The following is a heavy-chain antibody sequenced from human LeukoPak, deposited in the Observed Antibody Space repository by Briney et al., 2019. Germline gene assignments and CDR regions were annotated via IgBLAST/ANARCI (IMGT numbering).Heavy chain of an antibody. D-gene: IGHD6-6*01. CDR3: ARDTEYSPSLLDH. J-gene: IGHJ4*02. CDR1: GFTFSSYG. CDR2: IWYDGSNK. Sequence: GGSLRLSCAASGFTFSSYGMHWVRQAPGKGLEWVAVIWYDGSNKYYADSVKGRFTISRDNSKNTLYLQMNSLRAEDTAVYYCARDTEYSPSLLDHWAQGTLVTVPS. V-gene: IGHV3-33*08.